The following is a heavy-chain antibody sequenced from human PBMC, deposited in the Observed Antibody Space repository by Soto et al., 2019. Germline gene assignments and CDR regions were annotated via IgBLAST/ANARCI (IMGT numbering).Heavy chain of an antibody. V-gene: IGHV1-69*13. CDR1: GGTFSSYA. CDR3: ARALVALDRYFDWLFPFDY. Sequence: GASVKVSCKASGGTFSSYAISWVRQAPGQGLEWMGGIIPIFGTANYAQKFQGRVTITADESTSTAYMELSSLRSEDTAVYYCARALVALDRYFDWLFPFDYWGQGTLVTVSS. J-gene: IGHJ4*02. CDR2: IIPIFGTA. D-gene: IGHD3-9*01.